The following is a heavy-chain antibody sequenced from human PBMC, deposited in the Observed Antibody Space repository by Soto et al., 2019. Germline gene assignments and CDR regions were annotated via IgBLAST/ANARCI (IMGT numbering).Heavy chain of an antibody. CDR2: MDYSGST. CDR3: VRRGSSWYVGWYFDL. Sequence: QLPLQESGPGLVKPSETLSLTCTVSGGSISSSSYYWGWIRQPPGKVLEWIGSMDYSGSTYYNTSLKCRVTISVATSKNQFAQKLSSVTATYTAVYYCVRRGSSWYVGWYFDLWGRGTLVTVSS. V-gene: IGHV4-39*01. D-gene: IGHD6-13*01. J-gene: IGHJ2*01. CDR1: GGSISSSSYY.